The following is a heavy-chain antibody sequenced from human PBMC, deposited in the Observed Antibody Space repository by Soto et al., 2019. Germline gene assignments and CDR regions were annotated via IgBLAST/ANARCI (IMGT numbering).Heavy chain of an antibody. CDR2: INPNSGGT. D-gene: IGHD6-6*01. Sequence: ASVKVSCEASGYTFTGDYLHWLRQSPGQGLEWMGWINPNSGGTNYAQTFHGWVTMTRDTSISTAYMELSRLRSDDTAVYYCARLPTGSSYYFDYWGQGTLVTVSS. CDR3: ARLPTGSSYYFDY. CDR1: GYTFTGDY. V-gene: IGHV1-2*04. J-gene: IGHJ4*02.